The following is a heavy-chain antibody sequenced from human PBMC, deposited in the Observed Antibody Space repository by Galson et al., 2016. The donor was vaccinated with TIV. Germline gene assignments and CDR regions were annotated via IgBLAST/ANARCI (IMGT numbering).Heavy chain of an antibody. D-gene: IGHD3-22*01. CDR2: ISSYNGGS. J-gene: IGHJ6*01. CDR1: GYTFRNYG. CDR3: ARDRGSMTMILVVDYHYGMDV. V-gene: IGHV1-18*04. Sequence: SVKVSCKASGYTFRNYGFSWLRQAPGQCLEWLGWISSYNGGSNYAHNLRVRLTITTDSSTTTASMELRSLRSDDTAVYFCARDRGSMTMILVVDYHYGMDVWGQGTTVTVSS.